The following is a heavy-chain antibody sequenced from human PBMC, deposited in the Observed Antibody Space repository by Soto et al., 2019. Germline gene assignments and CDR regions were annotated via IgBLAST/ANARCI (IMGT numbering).Heavy chain of an antibody. CDR2: IYFNGNT. Sequence: SETLSLTCNVSGVSIIDTSYYWGWIRQPPGKGLEWIGTIYFNGNTFYNPSLKSRLTISVDTSKNQISLRLTSVTAADTAVYYCARQGSYWGQGTLVTVSS. V-gene: IGHV4-39*01. CDR1: GVSIIDTSYY. CDR3: ARQGSY. J-gene: IGHJ4*02.